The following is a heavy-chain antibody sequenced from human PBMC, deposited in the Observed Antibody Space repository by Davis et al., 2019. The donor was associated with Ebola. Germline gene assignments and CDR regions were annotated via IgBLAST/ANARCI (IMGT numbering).Heavy chain of an antibody. Sequence: MPSETLSLTCAVYGGSFSGYYWSWIRQPPGKGLEWIGEINHSGSTNYNPSLKSRVTISVDKSKNQFSLKLSSVTAEDTAVYYCAKSYKPYNGRNYVTFDTWGQGTLVTVSS. CDR1: GGSFSGYY. D-gene: IGHD3-16*01. J-gene: IGHJ4*02. CDR2: INHSGST. CDR3: AKSYKPYNGRNYVTFDT. V-gene: IGHV4-34*01.